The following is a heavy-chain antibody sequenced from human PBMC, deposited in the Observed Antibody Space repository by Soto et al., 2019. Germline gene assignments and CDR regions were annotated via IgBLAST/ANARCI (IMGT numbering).Heavy chain of an antibody. J-gene: IGHJ4*02. V-gene: IGHV3-30*18. D-gene: IGHD1-26*01. CDR3: AKGHSGSYLLFDY. Sequence: QVQLVESGGGVVQPGRSLRLSCAASGFTFSSYGMHWVRQAPGKGLEWVAVISYDGSNKYYADSVKGRFTISRDNSKNTLYLQRNSLRAEDTAVYYCAKGHSGSYLLFDYWGQGTMVTVSS. CDR1: GFTFSSYG. CDR2: ISYDGSNK.